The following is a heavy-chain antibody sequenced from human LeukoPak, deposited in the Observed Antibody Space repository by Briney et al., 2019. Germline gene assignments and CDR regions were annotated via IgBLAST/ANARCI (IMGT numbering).Heavy chain of an antibody. CDR1: GFTFSSYS. V-gene: IGHV3-21*01. CDR3: ASVEDDSSGYPYGMYV. Sequence: AGGSLRLSCAASGFTFSSYSMNWVRQAPGKGLEWVSSISSSSSYIYYADSVKGRFTISRDNAKNSLYLQMNSLRAEDTAVYYCASVEDDSSGYPYGMYVWGQGTTVTVSS. J-gene: IGHJ6*02. D-gene: IGHD3-22*01. CDR2: ISSSSSYI.